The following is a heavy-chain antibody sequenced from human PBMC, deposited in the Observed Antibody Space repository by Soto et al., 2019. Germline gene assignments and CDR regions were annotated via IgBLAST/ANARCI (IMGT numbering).Heavy chain of an antibody. V-gene: IGHV1-2*04. CDR2: INPNSGGT. J-gene: IGHJ5*02. CDR1: GYTFTGYY. CDR3: ARDSLYCSGGSCYNWFDP. D-gene: IGHD2-15*01. Sequence: QVQLVQSGAEVKKPGASVKVSCKASGYTFTGYYMHWVRQAPGQGLEWMGWINPNSGGTNYAQKFQGWVTMTRDTSISTAYMELSMLRSDDTAVYYCARDSLYCSGGSCYNWFDPWGQGTLVTVSS.